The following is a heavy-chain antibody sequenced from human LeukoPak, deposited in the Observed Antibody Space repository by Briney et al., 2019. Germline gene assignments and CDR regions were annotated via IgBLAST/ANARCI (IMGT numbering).Heavy chain of an antibody. J-gene: IGHJ4*02. CDR3: AKAHFDY. Sequence: PGGPLRLSCAASGFTFSSYAMHWVRQAPGKGLEWVAVISYDGSNKYYADSVKGRFTISRDNSKNTLYLQMNSLRAEDTAVYYCAKAHFDYWGQGTLVTVSS. CDR1: GFTFSSYA. V-gene: IGHV3-30*04. CDR2: ISYDGSNK.